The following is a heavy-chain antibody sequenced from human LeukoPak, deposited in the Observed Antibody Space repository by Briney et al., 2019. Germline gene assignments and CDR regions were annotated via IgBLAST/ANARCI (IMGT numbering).Heavy chain of an antibody. Sequence: SETLSLTCAVSGGSISSRNWWSWVRQSPGKGLEWIGEIYHSGSINYNPSLKSRVTISVDKSKNQLSLRLTSVTAADTAVYYCARDNGAIRAYYYHGMDVWGQGTTVTVSS. J-gene: IGHJ6*02. V-gene: IGHV4-4*02. D-gene: IGHD2-8*01. CDR3: ARDNGAIRAYYYHGMDV. CDR2: IYHSGSI. CDR1: GGSISSRNW.